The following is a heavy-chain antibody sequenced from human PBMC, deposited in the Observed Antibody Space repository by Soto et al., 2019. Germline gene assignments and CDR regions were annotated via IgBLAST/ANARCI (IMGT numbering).Heavy chain of an antibody. CDR2: IYYSGST. CDR1: GGSISSYY. CDR3: ASYRGALYFES. Sequence: SETLSLTCTVSGGSISSYYWNWIRQPPGKGLEWIGYIYYSGSTNNNPSLKSRVTISVDTSKNQFSLKLRSVTAADTAVYYCASYRGALYFESWGPGILVTVSS. D-gene: IGHD3-16*01. V-gene: IGHV4-59*01. J-gene: IGHJ4*02.